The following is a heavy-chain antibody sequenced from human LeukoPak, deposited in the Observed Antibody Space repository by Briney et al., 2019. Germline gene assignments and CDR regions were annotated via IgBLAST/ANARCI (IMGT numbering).Heavy chain of an antibody. CDR2: IRSETNDYAT. CDR1: GFSLSGSA. CDR3: TRQATTTFNP. Sequence: GGSLRLSCAASGFSLSGSAIHWVRQASGRGLEWVGRIRSETNDYATTYAESVKGRFTISRDESKKTAYLQMNSLKNEDTAVYYCTRQATTTFNPWGQGTLVTVSA. J-gene: IGHJ5*02. D-gene: IGHD1-1*01. V-gene: IGHV3-73*01.